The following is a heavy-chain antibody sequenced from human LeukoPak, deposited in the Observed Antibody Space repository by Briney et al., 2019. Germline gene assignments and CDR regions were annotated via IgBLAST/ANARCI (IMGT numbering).Heavy chain of an antibody. V-gene: IGHV3-74*01. CDR2: IQSDGSTT. CDR3: ARVGVPYYYDSSGFDWFDP. CDR1: GFTFSSYW. J-gene: IGHJ5*02. D-gene: IGHD3-22*01. Sequence: GGSLRLSCVASGFTFSSYWMHWVRQAPGKGLVWVARIQSDGSTTTYADSVKGRFTISRDNAKNTVFLQMNSLRAEDTAVYYCARVGVPYYYDSSGFDWFDPWGQGTLVTVSS.